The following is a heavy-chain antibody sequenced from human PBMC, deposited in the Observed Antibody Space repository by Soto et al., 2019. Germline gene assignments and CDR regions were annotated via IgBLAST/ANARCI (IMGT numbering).Heavy chain of an antibody. CDR1: GYTFTSTC. CDR3: ARAPLGIIVAPDF. D-gene: IGHD3-22*01. V-gene: IGHV1-46*01. J-gene: IGHJ4*02. Sequence: ASVKVSCKASGYTFTSTCMHWVRQAPGQGLEWMGIINPYGGAATYAEKFQGRVTMTRDTSTATGYMELSSLRSEDTAMYYCARAPLGIIVAPDFWGQGTLVTV. CDR2: INPYGGAA.